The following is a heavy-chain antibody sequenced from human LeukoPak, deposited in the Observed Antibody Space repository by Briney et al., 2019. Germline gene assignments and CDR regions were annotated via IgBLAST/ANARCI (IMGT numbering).Heavy chain of an antibody. CDR2: FSSDGSTK. D-gene: IGHD1-26*01. V-gene: IGHV3-30*18. Sequence: PGGSLRLSCAASGFTFSTYGMHWVRQAPGKGLEWVALFSSDGSTKYYADSVKGRFTISRDTSKNTLYLQMNSLRAEDTAVYYCAKSGGSYYSTLDSWGQGTLVTVSS. J-gene: IGHJ4*02. CDR1: GFTFSTYG. CDR3: AKSGGSYYSTLDS.